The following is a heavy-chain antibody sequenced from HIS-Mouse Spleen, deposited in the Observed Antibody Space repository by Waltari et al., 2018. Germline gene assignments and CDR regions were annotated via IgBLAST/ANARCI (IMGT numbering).Heavy chain of an antibody. Sequence: QLHLQESGPGRVKPSDTLSLACTVSGGSISISRYYWGWIRQPPGKGLEWIGSIYYSGSTYYTPSLKSRVTISVDTSKNQFSLKLSSVTAADTAVYYCAREIPYSSSWYDWYFELWGRGTLVTVSS. V-gene: IGHV4-39*07. CDR1: GGSISISRYY. D-gene: IGHD6-13*01. CDR2: IYYSGST. J-gene: IGHJ2*01. CDR3: AREIPYSSSWYDWYFEL.